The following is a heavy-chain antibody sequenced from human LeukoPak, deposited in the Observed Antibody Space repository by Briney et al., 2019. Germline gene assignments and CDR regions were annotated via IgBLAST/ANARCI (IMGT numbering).Heavy chain of an antibody. Sequence: SVKVSCKASGGTFSSYAISWVRQAPGQGVEWMGGIIPIFGTANYAQKFQGRVTITTHESTSTAYMELSSLRSEDTAVYYCARASAVAQVGGYSYHPLDVWGQGTTVTVSS. J-gene: IGHJ6*02. CDR2: IIPIFGTA. D-gene: IGHD5-18*01. CDR1: GGTFSSYA. V-gene: IGHV1-69*05. CDR3: ARASAVAQVGGYSYHPLDV.